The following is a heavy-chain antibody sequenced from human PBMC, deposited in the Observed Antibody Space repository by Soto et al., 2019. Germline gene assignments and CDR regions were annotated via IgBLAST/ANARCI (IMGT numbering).Heavy chain of an antibody. CDR2: IDPTDSYT. CDR3: ARHPGTDYYGSGSYFDY. Sequence: GESLKISCEGSGYSFTSYWISWVRQMPGEGLEWMGRIDPTDSYTIYSPSFQGHVTISANKSISTAYLKWSSLKASDTAMYYCARHPGTDYYGSGSYFDYWGQGTLVTVSS. D-gene: IGHD3-10*01. CDR1: GYSFTSYW. J-gene: IGHJ4*02. V-gene: IGHV5-10-1*01.